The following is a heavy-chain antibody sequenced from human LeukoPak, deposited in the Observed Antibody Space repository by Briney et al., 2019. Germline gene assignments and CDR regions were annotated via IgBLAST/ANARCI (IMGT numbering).Heavy chain of an antibody. CDR1: GFTFSSYG. CDR3: ANSYYFDY. V-gene: IGHV3-30*18. CDR2: ISYDGSNK. Sequence: PGRSLRLSCAASGFTFSSYGMHWVRQAPGKGLEWVAVISYDGSNKYYADSVKGRFTISRDNSKNTLYLQMNSLRAEDTAVYYCANSYYFDYWGQGTLVTVSS. J-gene: IGHJ4*02.